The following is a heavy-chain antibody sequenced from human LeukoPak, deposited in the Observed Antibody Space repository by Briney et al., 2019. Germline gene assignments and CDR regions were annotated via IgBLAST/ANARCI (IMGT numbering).Heavy chain of an antibody. Sequence: GASVKVSCKASGGTFSSYAISWVRQAPGQGLEWMGWIIPIFGTANYAQKFQGRVTITADESTSTAYMELSSLRSEETAVYYCARDAIHVEMADQSGGGDYWGQGTLVTVSS. J-gene: IGHJ4*02. D-gene: IGHD5-24*01. CDR1: GGTFSSYA. CDR2: IIPIFGTA. V-gene: IGHV1-69*13. CDR3: ARDAIHVEMADQSGGGDY.